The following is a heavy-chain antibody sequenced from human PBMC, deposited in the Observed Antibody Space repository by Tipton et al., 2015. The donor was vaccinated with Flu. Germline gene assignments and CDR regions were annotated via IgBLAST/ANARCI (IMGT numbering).Heavy chain of an antibody. D-gene: IGHD6-6*01. CDR1: GGSISSYY. J-gene: IGHJ6*02. Sequence: TLSLTCIVSGGSISSYYWNWIRQSPGKGLEWIGYIYYSGSTSYDPSLRSRVTISVDTSKNQISLKLNSVTAADTAVYFCARGRYSSSFYRGTIKYDLDVWGQGTTVTVSS. CDR2: IYYSGST. V-gene: IGHV4-59*01. CDR3: ARGRYSSSFYRGTIKYDLDV.